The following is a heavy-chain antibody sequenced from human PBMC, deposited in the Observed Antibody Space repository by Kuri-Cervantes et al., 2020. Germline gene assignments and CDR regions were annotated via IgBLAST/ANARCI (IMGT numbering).Heavy chain of an antibody. CDR2: ISYDGSNK. Sequence: GESLKISCAASGFTFSSYGMHWVRRAPGKGLEWVAVISYDGSNKYYADSVKGRFTISRDNSKNTLYLQMNSLRAEDTAVYYCAKDPYSGSPPDYWGQGTLVTVSS. D-gene: IGHD1-26*01. V-gene: IGHV3-30*18. J-gene: IGHJ4*02. CDR3: AKDPYSGSPPDY. CDR1: GFTFSSYG.